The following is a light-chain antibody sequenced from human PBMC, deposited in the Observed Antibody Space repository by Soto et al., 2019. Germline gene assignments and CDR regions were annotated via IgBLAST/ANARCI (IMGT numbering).Light chain of an antibody. CDR3: RSYAGSYTFGYV. V-gene: IGLV2-11*01. CDR1: SSDVGGYNY. Sequence: QSVLTQPRSVSGSPGQSVTISCTGTSSDVGGYNYVSWYQQHPGKAPKLMIYDVSKRPSGVPDRFSGSKSGNTASLTISGLQAEDEADYYCRSYAGSYTFGYVFGTGTKVTVL. J-gene: IGLJ1*01. CDR2: DVS.